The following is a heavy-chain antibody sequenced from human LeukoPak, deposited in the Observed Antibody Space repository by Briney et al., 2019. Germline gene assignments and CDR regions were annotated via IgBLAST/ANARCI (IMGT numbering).Heavy chain of an antibody. CDR2: ISSTRSSYI. J-gene: IGHJ3*02. D-gene: IGHD4-17*01. CDR3: ARDWTTVTFPGAFDI. Sequence: TGGSLRLSCAASGFTFSNYNMNWVRQAPGKGLEWVSSISSTRSSYIYYAESVKGRFTISRDNAKHSLYLQMSSLRAEDTAVYYCARDWTTVTFPGAFDIWGQGTMVTVSS. V-gene: IGHV3-21*01. CDR1: GFTFSNYN.